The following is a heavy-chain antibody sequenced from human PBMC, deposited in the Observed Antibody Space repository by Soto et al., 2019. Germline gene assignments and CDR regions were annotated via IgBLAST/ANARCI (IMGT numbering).Heavy chain of an antibody. V-gene: IGHV1-58*01. CDR1: GFTFTSSA. Sequence: QMQLVQSGPEVKKPGTSVKVSCKDSGFTFTSSAVQWVRQARGQRLEWIGWIVVGSGNTNYAQKFQERVTITRDMATSTAYRELSRLGSEDTAGYYFAGDHPQEGGYYYYGMDVWGQGTTVTVSS. CDR2: IVVGSGNT. J-gene: IGHJ6*02. D-gene: IGHD3-16*01. CDR3: AGDHPQEGGYYYYGMDV.